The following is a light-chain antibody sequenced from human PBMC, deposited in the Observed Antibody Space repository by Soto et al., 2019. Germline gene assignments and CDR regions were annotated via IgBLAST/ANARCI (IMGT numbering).Light chain of an antibody. CDR2: GAS. CDR3: QQYNNWLWT. J-gene: IGKJ1*01. CDR1: QSVSSN. Sequence: EIVMTQSPATLSVSPGERATLSCRASQSVSSNLAWYQQKPGQAPRLLIYGASTRATGIPARFSGSGSGTEFTLTISSLQSEDFTFYYCQQYNNWLWTSXLGTKV. V-gene: IGKV3-15*01.